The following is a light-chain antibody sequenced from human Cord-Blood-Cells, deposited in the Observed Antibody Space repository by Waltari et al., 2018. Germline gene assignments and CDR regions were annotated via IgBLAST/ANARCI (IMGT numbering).Light chain of an antibody. V-gene: IGKV3-11*01. J-gene: IGKJ5*01. Sequence: EIVLTQSPATLSSSPGERATLSCRASQSVSSYLAWSQQIPGHAPRLLIYDASNRATGIPARFSGSGSGTDFTLTISSLEPEDFAVYYCQQRTNWPLTFGQGTRLEIK. CDR2: DAS. CDR3: QQRTNWPLT. CDR1: QSVSSY.